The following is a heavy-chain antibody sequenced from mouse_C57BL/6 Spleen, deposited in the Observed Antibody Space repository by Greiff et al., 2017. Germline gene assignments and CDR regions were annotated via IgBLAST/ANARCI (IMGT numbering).Heavy chain of an antibody. D-gene: IGHD1-1*01. Sequence: EVQVVESGGGLVQPGGSLSLSCAASGFTFTDYYMSWVRQPPGKALEWLGFIRNKANGYTTEYSASVKGRFTISRDNSQSILYLQMNALRAEDSATYYCARRNYGSSYEAYWGQGTLVTVSA. CDR2: IRNKANGYTT. CDR3: ARRNYGSSYEAY. J-gene: IGHJ3*01. V-gene: IGHV7-3*01. CDR1: GFTFTDYY.